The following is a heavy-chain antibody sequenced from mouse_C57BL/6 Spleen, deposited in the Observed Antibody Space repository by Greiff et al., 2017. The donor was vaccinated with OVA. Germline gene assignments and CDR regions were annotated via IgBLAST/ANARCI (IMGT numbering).Heavy chain of an antibody. CDR1: GYTFTSYW. CDR2: IDPSDSET. CDR3: ARYGYADYYAMDY. J-gene: IGHJ4*01. D-gene: IGHD2-2*01. Sequence: VQLQQPGAELVRPGSSVKLSCKASGYTFTSYWMHWVKQRPIQGLEWIGNIDPSDSETHYNQKFKDKATLTVDKSSSTAYMQLSSLTSEDSAVYYCARYGYADYYAMDYWGQGTSVTVSS. V-gene: IGHV1-52*01.